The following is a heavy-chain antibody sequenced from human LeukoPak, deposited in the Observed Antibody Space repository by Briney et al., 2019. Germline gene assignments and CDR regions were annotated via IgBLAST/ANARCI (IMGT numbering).Heavy chain of an antibody. V-gene: IGHV1-69*01. Sequence: GCSVKDSCKASGGSLSSFALNWVRQTPGQELEWMGGIISIFGSTNYAQKFLVRVTITADESTNTAYMDLNSRRSEDTGVYYCARVMVVAGNGGDFLYWGQGTLVTVSA. CDR2: IISIFGST. D-gene: IGHD2-15*01. CDR1: GGSLSSFA. CDR3: ARVMVVAGNGGDFLY. J-gene: IGHJ1*01.